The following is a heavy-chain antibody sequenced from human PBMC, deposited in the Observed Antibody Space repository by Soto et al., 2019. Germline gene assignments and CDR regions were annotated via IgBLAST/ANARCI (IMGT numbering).Heavy chain of an antibody. CDR1: GFTFSSYS. J-gene: IGHJ3*02. CDR2: ISSSSSYI. V-gene: IGHV3-21*01. Sequence: GGSLRLSCAASGFTFSSYSMNWVRQAPGKGLEWVSSISSSSSYIYYADSVKGRFTISRDNAKNSLYLQMNSLRAEDKAVYYCARTRCTNGVCSYAFDIWGQGTMVTVSS. CDR3: ARTRCTNGVCSYAFDI. D-gene: IGHD2-8*01.